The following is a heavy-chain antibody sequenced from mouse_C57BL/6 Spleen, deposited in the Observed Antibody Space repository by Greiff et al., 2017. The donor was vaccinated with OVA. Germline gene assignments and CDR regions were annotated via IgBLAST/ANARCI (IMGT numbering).Heavy chain of an antibody. V-gene: IGHV7-3*01. J-gene: IGHJ1*03. CDR1: GFTFTDYY. CDR3: ARSYYGSSYDWYFDV. D-gene: IGHD1-1*01. CDR2: IRNKANGYTT. Sequence: DVMLVESGGGLVQPGGSLSLSCAASGFTFTDYYMSWVRQPPGKALEWLGFIRNKANGYTTEYSASVKGRFTISRDNSQSILYLQMNALRAEDSATYYCARSYYGSSYDWYFDVWGTGTTVTVSS.